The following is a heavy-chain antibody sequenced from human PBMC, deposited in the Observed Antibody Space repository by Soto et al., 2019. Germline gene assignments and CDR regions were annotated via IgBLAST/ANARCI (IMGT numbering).Heavy chain of an antibody. Sequence: EVLLLESGGGLVQPGGSLRLSCEASGFSFSSFAMNWVRQAPGKGLEWVSAIGDSGASTYYADSVKGRFTISRDNSRNTLYQKTIRQRCEDTAVDYCAKGVGLAVWGNGTTVNVSP. D-gene: IGHD1-26*01. J-gene: IGHJ6*04. V-gene: IGHV3-23*01. CDR1: GFSFSSFA. CDR2: IGDSGAST. CDR3: AKGVGLAV.